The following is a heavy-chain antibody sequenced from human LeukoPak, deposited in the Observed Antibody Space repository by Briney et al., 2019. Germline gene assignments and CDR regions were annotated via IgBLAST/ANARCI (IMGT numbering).Heavy chain of an antibody. CDR1: GYTFGSSH. Sequence: ASVKVSCKTYGYTFGSSHIKWVRQSNGQGLEWMGWMDPNRGNTGYAQKFQGRVTMTRNTSISTAYMELSSLRSEDTAVYHCAADLNSSSWYYFDYWGQGTLVTVSS. CDR2: MDPNRGNT. J-gene: IGHJ4*02. V-gene: IGHV1-8*01. CDR3: AADLNSSSWYYFDY. D-gene: IGHD6-13*01.